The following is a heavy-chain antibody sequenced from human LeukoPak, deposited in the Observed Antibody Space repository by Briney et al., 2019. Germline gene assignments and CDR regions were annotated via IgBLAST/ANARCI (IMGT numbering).Heavy chain of an antibody. CDR3: ARGYSSSSSSLYYYYMDV. D-gene: IGHD6-6*01. CDR2: IYASGST. J-gene: IGHJ6*03. Sequence: SETLSLTCTVSGGSISSGSYYWSWIRQPAGKGLEWIGRIYASGSTKYNPSLKSRVTISVDTSKNQFSLRLNSVTAADTAVHYCARGYSSSSSSLYYYYMDVWGRGATVTVSS. V-gene: IGHV4-61*02. CDR1: GGSISSGSYY.